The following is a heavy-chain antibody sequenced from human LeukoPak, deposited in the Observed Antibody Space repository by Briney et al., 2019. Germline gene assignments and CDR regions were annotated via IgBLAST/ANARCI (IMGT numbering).Heavy chain of an antibody. CDR3: AREFSGCDY. J-gene: IGHJ4*02. CDR1: GFTFSSYS. Sequence: PGGSLRLSCAASGFTFSSYSMNWVRQAPGKGLEWVSYISSSSSTIYYADSVKGRFTISRDNAKNSLYLQMNSLRPEDTAVYYCAREFSGCDYWGQGTLVTVSS. D-gene: IGHD6-19*01. CDR2: ISSSSSTI. V-gene: IGHV3-48*01.